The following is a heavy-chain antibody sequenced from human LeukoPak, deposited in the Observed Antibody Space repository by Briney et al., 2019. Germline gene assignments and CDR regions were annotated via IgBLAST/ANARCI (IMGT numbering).Heavy chain of an antibody. CDR2: IYYSGST. CDR3: ARGVSYSDSTGYYQIDY. V-gene: IGHV4-59*01. D-gene: IGHD3-22*01. Sequence: SETLSLTCTVSGGSISSYYWSWMRQPPGKGLEWIGYIYYSGSTNYNPSLKSRVTISVDTSKNQFSLKLSSVTAADTAVYYCARGVSYSDSTGYYQIDYWGQGTLVTVSS. CDR1: GGSISSYY. J-gene: IGHJ4*02.